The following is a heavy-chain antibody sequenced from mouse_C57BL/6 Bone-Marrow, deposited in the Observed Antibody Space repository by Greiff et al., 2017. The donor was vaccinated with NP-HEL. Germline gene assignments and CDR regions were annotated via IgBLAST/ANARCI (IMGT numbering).Heavy chain of an antibody. D-gene: IGHD1-1*01. CDR1: GYTFTSYW. Sequence: VQLQQSGTVLARPGASVKMSCKTSGYTFTSYWMHWVKQRPGQGLEWIGAIYPGNSDTSYNQKFKDKAKLTAVTSASTAYMELSSLTNEDSAVYYCTRYYYGSSYVHAMDYWGQGTSVTVSS. J-gene: IGHJ4*01. CDR2: IYPGNSDT. V-gene: IGHV1-5*01. CDR3: TRYYYGSSYVHAMDY.